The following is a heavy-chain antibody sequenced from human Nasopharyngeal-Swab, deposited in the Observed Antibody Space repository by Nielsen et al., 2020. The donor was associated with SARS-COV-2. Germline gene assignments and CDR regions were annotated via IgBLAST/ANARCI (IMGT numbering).Heavy chain of an antibody. J-gene: IGHJ4*02. Sequence: GESLKISCAASGFTFSSYSMNWVRQAPGKGLAWVSYISSSSSTIYYADSVKGRFTISRDNAKNSLYLQMNSLRAEDTAVYYCAGEGWHYDFWSGSLGFDYWGQGTLVTVSS. V-gene: IGHV3-48*01. D-gene: IGHD3-3*01. CDR1: GFTFSSYS. CDR3: AGEGWHYDFWSGSLGFDY. CDR2: ISSSSSTI.